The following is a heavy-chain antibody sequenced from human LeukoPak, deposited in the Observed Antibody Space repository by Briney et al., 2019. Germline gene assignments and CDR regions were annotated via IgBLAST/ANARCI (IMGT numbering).Heavy chain of an antibody. V-gene: IGHV3-33*01. CDR1: GFTFSSYG. CDR2: IWYDGSNK. Sequence: GRSLRLSCAASGFTFSSYGMHWVRQAPGKGLEWVAVIWYDGSNKCYADSVRGRFTISRDNSKNTLYLQMNSLRAEDTAVYYCARDLTGRNYFDYWGQGTLVTVSS. J-gene: IGHJ4*02. CDR3: ARDLTGRNYFDY. D-gene: IGHD3-9*01.